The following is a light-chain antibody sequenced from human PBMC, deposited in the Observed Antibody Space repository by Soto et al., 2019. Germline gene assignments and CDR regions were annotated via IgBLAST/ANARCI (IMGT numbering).Light chain of an antibody. CDR2: AAS. V-gene: IGKV1-17*01. Sequence: DIQMTQSPSSLSASVGDRVTVTCRASQNIATFLHWYQQKPGKAPRVMIYAASSLQSGVPSRFSGSGSGTEFTLTISSLQPEDFATYYCLQHNSYPLTFGPGTKVDIK. CDR1: QNIATF. CDR3: LQHNSYPLT. J-gene: IGKJ3*01.